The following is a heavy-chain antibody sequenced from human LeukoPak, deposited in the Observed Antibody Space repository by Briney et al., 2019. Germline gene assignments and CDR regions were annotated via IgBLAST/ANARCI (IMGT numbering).Heavy chain of an antibody. Sequence: ASVKVSCKASGYTFSGYYIHWVRQAPGQGLEWMGWINPNSGDTSYAKKFQGRVTVTRDTSVSTAYVDLSSLRSDDTAVYYCARDLETVGYQPSDYWGQGTLVTVSS. CDR2: INPNSGDT. CDR1: GYTFSGYY. CDR3: ARDLETVGYQPSDY. V-gene: IGHV1-2*02. D-gene: IGHD5-12*01. J-gene: IGHJ4*02.